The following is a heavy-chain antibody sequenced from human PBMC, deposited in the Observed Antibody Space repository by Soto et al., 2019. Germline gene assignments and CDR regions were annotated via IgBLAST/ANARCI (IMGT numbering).Heavy chain of an antibody. V-gene: IGHV4-4*02. J-gene: IGHJ3*02. CDR3: ASKFGELLADAFDI. CDR2: IYHSGSI. Sequence: QVQLQESGPGLVKPSGTLSLTCTVSNASISSRKWWTWVRQTPGKGLEWIGEIYHSGSINHNPPLKSRVTMSVDKSNNQFSLKMTSVTAADTAVYYCASKFGELLADAFDIWGQGTVVTVSS. CDR1: NASISSRKW. D-gene: IGHD3-10*01.